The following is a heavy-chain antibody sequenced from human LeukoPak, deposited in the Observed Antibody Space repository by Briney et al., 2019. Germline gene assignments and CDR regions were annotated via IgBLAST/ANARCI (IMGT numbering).Heavy chain of an antibody. CDR3: AKSQNYYDNSGYYYLDY. D-gene: IGHD3-22*01. CDR2: IRYDGHNK. J-gene: IGHJ4*02. Sequence: PGGSLRLSCAASGICFSSFGMHWVRQAPGKGLEWVTFIRYDGHNKYYADSVKGRFTISRDNSKNTLYLQMNSLRPEDTAVYYCAKSQNYYDNSGYYYLDYWGQGNLVTVSS. V-gene: IGHV3-30*02. CDR1: GICFSSFG.